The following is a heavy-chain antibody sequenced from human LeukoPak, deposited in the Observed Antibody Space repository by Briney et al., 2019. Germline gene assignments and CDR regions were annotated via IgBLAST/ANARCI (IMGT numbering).Heavy chain of an antibody. CDR2: IIPIFGTA. Sequence: SVTVSCKASGGTFSSYAISWVRQAPGQGLEWMGRIIPIFGTANYAQKFQGRVTITADKSTSTAYMELSSLRSEDTAVYYCARETGSSSWYAADYWGQGTLVTVSS. D-gene: IGHD6-13*01. V-gene: IGHV1-69*06. J-gene: IGHJ4*02. CDR1: GGTFSSYA. CDR3: ARETGSSSWYAADY.